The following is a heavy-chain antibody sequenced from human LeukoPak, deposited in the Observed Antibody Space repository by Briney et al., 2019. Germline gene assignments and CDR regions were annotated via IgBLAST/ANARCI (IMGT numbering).Heavy chain of an antibody. V-gene: IGHV4-4*09. D-gene: IGHD3-3*01. Sequence: SETLSLTCTVSGGSISNYYWSWIRHPPGKGLEWIGYIYTSGSTNYNPSLKSRVTISVDTSKNQFSLKLSSVTAADTAVYYCARHDGRKDYDFWSGSAYYYYYMDVWGKGTTVTVSS. CDR2: IYTSGST. CDR1: GGSISNYY. J-gene: IGHJ6*03. CDR3: ARHDGRKDYDFWSGSAYYYYYMDV.